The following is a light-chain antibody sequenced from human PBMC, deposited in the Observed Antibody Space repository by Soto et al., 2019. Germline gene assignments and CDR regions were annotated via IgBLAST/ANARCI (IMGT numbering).Light chain of an antibody. V-gene: IGKV1-39*01. J-gene: IGKJ5*01. CDR3: QQSYSTPVT. Sequence: DIQLTQSASSLSASVGDRFTISCRSSQTSSSYLNEYQQQPGKDPKLLIYVASSLQGGGPSRFSGSGSGTDVTLTIGSMQPDDFATDYCQQSYSTPVTFGQGTRLEI. CDR2: VAS. CDR1: QTSSSY.